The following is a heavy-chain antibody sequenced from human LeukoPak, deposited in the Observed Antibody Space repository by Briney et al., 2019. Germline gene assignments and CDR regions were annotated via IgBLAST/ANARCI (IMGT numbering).Heavy chain of an antibody. J-gene: IGHJ3*02. D-gene: IGHD4-17*01. CDR1: GFTFSSYG. CDR2: IRYDGSNK. CDR3: AKITVTTDRAFDI. Sequence: GGSLRLSCAASGFTFSSYGMHWVRQAPGKGLEWVAFIRYDGSNKYYADSVKGRFTISRDNSKNTLYLQMNSLRAEDTAVYYCAKITVTTDRAFDIWGQGTMVTVSS. V-gene: IGHV3-30*02.